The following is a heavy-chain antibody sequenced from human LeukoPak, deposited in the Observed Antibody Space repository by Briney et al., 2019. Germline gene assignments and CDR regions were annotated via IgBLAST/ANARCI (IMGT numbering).Heavy chain of an antibody. D-gene: IGHD4-23*01. J-gene: IGHJ3*02. CDR2: IFYTGST. CDR3: ATLTGGDDAFDI. CDR1: GGSISSYY. V-gene: IGHV4-59*01. Sequence: PSETLSLTCTVSGGSISSYYWSWIRQPPGKGLEWIGYIFYTGSTNYNPSLKSLVTISVLTSKSRFSLKLSSVTAADTAVYYCATLTGGDDAFDIWGQGTMVTVSS.